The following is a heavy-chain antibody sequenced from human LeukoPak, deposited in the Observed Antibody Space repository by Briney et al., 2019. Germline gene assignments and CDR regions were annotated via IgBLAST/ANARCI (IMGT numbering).Heavy chain of an antibody. CDR1: VGSISSGDYC. J-gene: IGHJ4*02. CDR3: ATGFSSGDFDY. V-gene: IGHV4-30-4*01. CDR2: IYYSAST. Sequence: SETLSLTCTVSVGSISSGDYCWRWVRQPPGKGLEWIGYIYYSASTYYNPSLKSRVTISVDTSKNQFSLKLSSVTAADTAVYYCATGFSSGDFDYWGQGTLVTVSS. D-gene: IGHD3-22*01.